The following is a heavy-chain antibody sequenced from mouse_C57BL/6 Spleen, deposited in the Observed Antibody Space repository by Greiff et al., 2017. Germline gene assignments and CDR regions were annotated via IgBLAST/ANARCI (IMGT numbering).Heavy chain of an antibody. D-gene: IGHD1-1*01. CDR3: TRPITTVVANFDY. V-gene: IGHV1-15*01. CDR1: GYTFTDYE. CDR2: IDPETGGT. J-gene: IGHJ2*01. Sequence: VQLQQSGAELVRPGASVTLSCKASGYTFTDYEMHWVKQTPVHGLEWIGAIDPETGGTAYNQKFKGKAILTADKSSSTAYMELRSLTSEDSAVYYCTRPITTVVANFDYWGQGTTLTVSS.